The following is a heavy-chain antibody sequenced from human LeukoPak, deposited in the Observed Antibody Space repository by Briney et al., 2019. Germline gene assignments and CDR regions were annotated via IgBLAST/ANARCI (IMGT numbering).Heavy chain of an antibody. Sequence: GGSLRLSCATSGFTFRTYWMSWVRQAPGKGLEWVSYISTSSGTINYADSVKGRFTISRDNAKNSLYLQMNSLRDEDTAVYFCARERPVGATPFDFWGQGTLVTVSS. D-gene: IGHD1-26*01. CDR1: GFTFRTYW. CDR3: ARERPVGATPFDF. CDR2: ISTSSGTI. J-gene: IGHJ4*02. V-gene: IGHV3-48*02.